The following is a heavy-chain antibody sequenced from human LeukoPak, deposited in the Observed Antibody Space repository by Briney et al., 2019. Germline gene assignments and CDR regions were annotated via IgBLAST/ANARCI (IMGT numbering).Heavy chain of an antibody. CDR3: ARRTGWYWGYYFDY. J-gene: IGHJ4*02. CDR2: INPNIGGT. CDR1: GYTFTGYY. V-gene: IGHV1-2*02. Sequence: ASVKVSCKASGYTFTGYYMHWVRQAPGQGLEWMGWINPNIGGTNYAQNFQGRVTMTRDTSISTAYMELSRLRSDDTAVYYCARRTGWYWGYYFDYWGQGTLVTVSS. D-gene: IGHD6-19*01.